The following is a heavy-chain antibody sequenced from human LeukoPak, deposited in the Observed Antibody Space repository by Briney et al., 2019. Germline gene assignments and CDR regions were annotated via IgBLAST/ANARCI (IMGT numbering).Heavy chain of an antibody. V-gene: IGHV3-11*04. D-gene: IGHD1-7*01. CDR3: ARERNWNYVRDHDAFDI. CDR2: ISSSGSTI. Sequence: PGGSLRLSCAASGFTFSDYYMSWIRQAPGKGLEWVSYISSSGSTIYYADSVKGRFTISRDNAKNSLYLQMNSLRAEDTAVYYCARERNWNYVRDHDAFDIWGQGTMVTVSS. CDR1: GFTFSDYY. J-gene: IGHJ3*02.